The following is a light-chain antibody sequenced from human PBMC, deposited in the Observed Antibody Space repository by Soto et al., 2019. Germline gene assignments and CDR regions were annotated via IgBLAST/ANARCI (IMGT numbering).Light chain of an antibody. V-gene: IGLV2-14*01. CDR3: SSYTSSDAPYV. CDR1: SSDVGDYKY. CDR2: VNS. J-gene: IGLJ1*01. Sequence: QSVLTQPASVSGSPGQSITISCTGTSSDVGDYKYVSWYQQQPDKARTLIIFVNSNRPSGIYNRFSAAKSGNTASLTISGLQAEDEADYYCSSYTSSDAPYVFGTGTKVTVL.